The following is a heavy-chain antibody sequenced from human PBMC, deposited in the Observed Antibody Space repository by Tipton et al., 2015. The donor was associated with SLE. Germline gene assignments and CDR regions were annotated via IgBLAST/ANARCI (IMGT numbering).Heavy chain of an antibody. CDR3: ARAEGSWDAFDI. V-gene: IGHV4-59*01. CDR2: IYYSGST. Sequence: TLSLTCTVSGGSISSYYWSWIRQPPGRGLEWIGYIYYSGSTNYKPSLKSRVTISVDTSKNQFSLKLSSVTAADTAVYYCARAEGSWDAFDICGQGTMVTVSS. CDR1: GGSISSYY. J-gene: IGHJ3*02. D-gene: IGHD2-15*01.